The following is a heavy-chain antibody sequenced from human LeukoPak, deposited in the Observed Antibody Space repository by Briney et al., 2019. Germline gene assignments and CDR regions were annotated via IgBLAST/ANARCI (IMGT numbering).Heavy chain of an antibody. CDR3: ARDQYSYAHAAH. V-gene: IGHV3-48*03. CDR1: GFTFSSYE. CDR2: ISGGGTTI. J-gene: IGHJ4*02. Sequence: PGGSLRLSCAASGFTFSSYEMNWVRQAPGKGLEWVSYISGGGTTIYFADSVKGRFTISRDNAKNSLYLQMNSLRAEDTAVYYCARDQYSYAHAAHWGQGTLVTVSS. D-gene: IGHD5-18*01.